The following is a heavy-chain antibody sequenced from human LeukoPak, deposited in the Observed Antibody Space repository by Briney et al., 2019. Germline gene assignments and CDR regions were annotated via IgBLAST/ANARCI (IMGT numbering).Heavy chain of an antibody. CDR2: IYHSEST. V-gene: IGHV4-59*12. J-gene: IGHJ4*02. CDR3: ARRAAGDYFDS. CDR1: GGSISGYY. Sequence: PSETLSLTCTVSGGSISGYYWSWSRQPPGKGLEWIGYIYHSESTNYSPSLKSRVTISVDMSKNQFSLKVSSVTPADTAVYFCARRAAGDYFDSWGQGNLVTVSS. D-gene: IGHD6-13*01.